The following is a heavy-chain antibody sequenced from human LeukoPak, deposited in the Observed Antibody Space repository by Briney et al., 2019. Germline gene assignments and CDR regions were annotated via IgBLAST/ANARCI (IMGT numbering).Heavy chain of an antibody. CDR2: ISGGSTVI. V-gene: IGHV3-48*01. J-gene: IGHJ6*03. D-gene: IGHD5-18*01. CDR1: GFTFSSYN. CDR3: ARDLYRIQPTSYYYYYMGV. Sequence: PGGSLRLSCAASGFTFSSYNMNWVRQAPGKGMEWVSYISGGSTVIDYADSVKGRFTISRDNAKNSLYLQMNSLRAEDTAVYYCARDLYRIQPTSYYYYYMGVWGKGTTVTVSS.